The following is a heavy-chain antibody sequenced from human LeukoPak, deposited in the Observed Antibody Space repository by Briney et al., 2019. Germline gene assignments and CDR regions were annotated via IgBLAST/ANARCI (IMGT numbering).Heavy chain of an antibody. Sequence: GASVKVSCKASGGTFSSYAISWVRQAPGQGLEWMGRIIPTLGIANYAQKFQGRVTITADKSTSTAYMELSSLRSEDTAVYYCAREVAYCGGDCSPYYFDYWGQGTLVTVSS. CDR3: AREVAYCGGDCSPYYFDY. CDR2: IIPTLGIA. V-gene: IGHV1-69*04. CDR1: GGTFSSYA. J-gene: IGHJ4*02. D-gene: IGHD2-21*02.